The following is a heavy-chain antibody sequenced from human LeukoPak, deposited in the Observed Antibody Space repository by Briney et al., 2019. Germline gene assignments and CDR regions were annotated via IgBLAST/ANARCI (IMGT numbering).Heavy chain of an antibody. CDR2: ISGSGGST. Sequence: GGSLRLSCAASGFTFSSDAMSWVRQAPGKGLEWVSAISGSGGSTYYADSVKGRFTISRDNSKNTLYLQMNSLRAEDTAVYYCARGMRYISGWYYFDYWGQGTLVTVSS. CDR3: ARGMRYISGWYYFDY. V-gene: IGHV3-23*01. CDR1: GFTFSSDA. J-gene: IGHJ4*02. D-gene: IGHD6-19*01.